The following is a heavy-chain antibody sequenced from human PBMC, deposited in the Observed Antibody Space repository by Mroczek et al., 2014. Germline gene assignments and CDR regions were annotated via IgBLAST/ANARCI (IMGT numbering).Heavy chain of an antibody. D-gene: IGHD4-11*01. Sequence: QVQLVQSGAEVKKPGSSVKVSCKASGGTFSSYAISWVRQAPGQGLEWMGGIIPIFGTANYAQKFQGRVTITADESTSTAYMELSSLRSEDTAVYYCARGYSNYRKSRYYYYMDVWGKGTTVTVSS. CDR2: IIPIFGTA. CDR1: GGTFSSYA. CDR3: ARGYSNYRKSRYYYYMDV. V-gene: IGHV1-69*01. J-gene: IGHJ6*03.